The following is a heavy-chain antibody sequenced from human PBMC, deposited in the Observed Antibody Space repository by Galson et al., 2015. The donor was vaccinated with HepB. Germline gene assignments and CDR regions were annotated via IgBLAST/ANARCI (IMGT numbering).Heavy chain of an antibody. CDR1: GYTFTSYG. CDR3: ASLALDSYSSGWYTGDSFDY. D-gene: IGHD6-19*01. V-gene: IGHV1-18*04. Sequence: SVKVSCKASGYTFTSYGISWVRQAPGQGLEWMGWISAYNGNTNYAQKLQGRVTMTTDTSTSTAYMELRSLRSDDTAVYYCASLALDSYSSGWYTGDSFDYWGQGTLVTVSS. J-gene: IGHJ4*02. CDR2: ISAYNGNT.